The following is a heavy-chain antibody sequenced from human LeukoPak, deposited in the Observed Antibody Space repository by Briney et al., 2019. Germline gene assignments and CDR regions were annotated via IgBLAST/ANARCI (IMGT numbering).Heavy chain of an antibody. Sequence: GGSLRLSCAASGFTVSSNYMSWVRQALGKGLEWVSVIYSGGSTYYADSVKGRFTISRDNSKNTLYLQMDSLRAEDTAVYYCARDRDSPGYSSSLDYWGQGTLVTVSS. CDR1: GFTVSSNY. CDR3: ARDRDSPGYSSSLDY. D-gene: IGHD6-13*01. J-gene: IGHJ4*02. CDR2: IYSGGST. V-gene: IGHV3-66*01.